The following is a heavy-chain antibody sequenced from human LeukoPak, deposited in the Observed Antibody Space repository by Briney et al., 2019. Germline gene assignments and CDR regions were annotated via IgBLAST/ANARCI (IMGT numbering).Heavy chain of an antibody. J-gene: IGHJ6*03. CDR2: ISSSSSYI. V-gene: IGHV3-21*01. D-gene: IGHD3-3*01. CDR1: GLTFSSYS. Sequence: GGSLRLSCAASGLTFSSYSMNWVRQAPGKGLEWVSSISSSSSYIYYADSVKGRFTISRDNAKNSLYLQMNSLRAEDTAVYYCARGYDFWSGQNYYYYMDVWGKGTTVTVSS. CDR3: ARGYDFWSGQNYYYYMDV.